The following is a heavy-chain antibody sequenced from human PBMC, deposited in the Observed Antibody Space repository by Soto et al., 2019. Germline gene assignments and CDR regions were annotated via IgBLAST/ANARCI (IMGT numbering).Heavy chain of an antibody. Sequence: GGSLRLSCAASGFTFSSYSMNWVRQAPGKGLEWVSYISSSSSTIYYADSVKGRFTISRDNAKNSLYLQMNSLRAEDTAVYYCAGEWELFLDYWGQGTLVTVSS. CDR2: ISSSSSTI. J-gene: IGHJ4*02. CDR3: AGEWELFLDY. D-gene: IGHD1-26*01. V-gene: IGHV3-48*01. CDR1: GFTFSSYS.